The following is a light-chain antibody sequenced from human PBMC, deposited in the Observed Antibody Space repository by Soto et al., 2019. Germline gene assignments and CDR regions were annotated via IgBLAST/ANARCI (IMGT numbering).Light chain of an antibody. CDR1: QVVAGTF. J-gene: IGKJ1*01. V-gene: IGKV3-20*01. CDR2: GAS. Sequence: EIVLTQSPDIVSLSPGERATLSCRASQVVAGTFLAWYQQKPGQAPRLLIYGASSRATGIPDRFSGSGSGTDFSLTISRLEPEDFAVYYCQQYGDSPRTFGQGTKVELK. CDR3: QQYGDSPRT.